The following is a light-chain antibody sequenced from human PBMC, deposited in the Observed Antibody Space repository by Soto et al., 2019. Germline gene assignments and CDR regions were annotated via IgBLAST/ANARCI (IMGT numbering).Light chain of an antibody. V-gene: IGKV1-39*01. CDR2: AAS. CDR3: QQSFSIPYT. Sequence: DRVTLTCRASQSISSYLNWFQQKPGKAPKLLIYAASSLRSGVPSRLSGSGSGTDFTLTISNLQPEDFATYYCQQSFSIPYTFGQGTRLEIK. CDR1: QSISSY. J-gene: IGKJ5*01.